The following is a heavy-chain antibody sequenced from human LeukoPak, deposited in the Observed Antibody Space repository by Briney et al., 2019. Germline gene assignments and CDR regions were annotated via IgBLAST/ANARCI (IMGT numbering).Heavy chain of an antibody. CDR2: ITSSSSYI. Sequence: GGSLRLSCAASGFTFSSYNMNWVRQAPGKGLEWVSSITSSSSYIYYADYVKGRFTISRDKSKNTLYLQMNSLRPEDTAVYYCARDVSAVGGLERPATLGYWGQGTLVTVSS. CDR3: ARDVSAVGGLERPATLGY. CDR1: GFTFSSYN. D-gene: IGHD1-1*01. V-gene: IGHV3-21*01. J-gene: IGHJ4*02.